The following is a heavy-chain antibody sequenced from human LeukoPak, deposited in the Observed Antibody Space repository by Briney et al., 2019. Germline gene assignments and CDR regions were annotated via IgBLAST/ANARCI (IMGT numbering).Heavy chain of an antibody. CDR3: ARDHRYYYDSSGYYSNWYFDL. V-gene: IGHV4-39*07. D-gene: IGHD3-22*01. CDR1: GGSISSSSYY. Sequence: SETLSLTCTVSGGSISSSSYYWGWIRQPPGKGLEWIGSIYYSGSTYYNPSLKSRVTISVDTSKNQFSLKLSSVTAADTAVYYCARDHRYYYDSSGYYSNWYFDLWGRGTLVTVSS. CDR2: IYYSGST. J-gene: IGHJ2*01.